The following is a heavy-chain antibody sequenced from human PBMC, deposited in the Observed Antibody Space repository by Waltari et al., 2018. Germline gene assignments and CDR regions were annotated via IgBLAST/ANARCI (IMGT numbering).Heavy chain of an antibody. J-gene: IGHJ4*02. CDR2: IIGSGGST. Sequence: EVQLVESGGGLVQPGGSLRLSCAASGFTFSSYAMSWVRQAPGKGLEWVSAIIGSGGSTYYADSVKGRFTISRDNSKNTLYLQMNSLRAEDTAVYYCAKDTPLYCSSTSCYLFDYWGQGTLVTVSS. V-gene: IGHV3-23*04. D-gene: IGHD2-2*01. CDR1: GFTFSSYA. CDR3: AKDTPLYCSSTSCYLFDY.